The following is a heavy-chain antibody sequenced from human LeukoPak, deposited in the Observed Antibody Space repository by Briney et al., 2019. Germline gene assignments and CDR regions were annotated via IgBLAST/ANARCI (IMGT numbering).Heavy chain of an antibody. CDR3: ARGGYSGYDLYYFDY. CDR1: GGTFSSYA. CDR2: IIPIFGTA. V-gene: IGHV1-69*13. J-gene: IGHJ4*02. Sequence: ASVKVSCKASGGTFSSYAISWVRQAPGQGLEWMGGIIPIFGTANYAQKFQGRVTITADESTSTAYMELSSLTSDDTAVYYCARGGYSGYDLYYFDYWGQGTLVTVSS. D-gene: IGHD5-12*01.